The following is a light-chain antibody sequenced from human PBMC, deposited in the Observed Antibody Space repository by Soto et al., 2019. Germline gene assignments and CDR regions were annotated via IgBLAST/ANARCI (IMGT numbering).Light chain of an antibody. CDR3: QQYGSSPSWT. CDR1: QSVSSN. J-gene: IGKJ1*01. Sequence: EIVVTQSPVTLSLTPGERATLSCRASQSVSSNLAWYQQKPGQAPRLLIYGASTRATGIPARFGGSGSGTDFTLTISRLEPEDFAVYYCQQYGSSPSWTFGQGTKVDIK. CDR2: GAS. V-gene: IGKV3-20*01.